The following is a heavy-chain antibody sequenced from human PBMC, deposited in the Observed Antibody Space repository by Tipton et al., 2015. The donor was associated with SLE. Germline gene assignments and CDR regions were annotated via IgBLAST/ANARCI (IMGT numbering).Heavy chain of an antibody. CDR3: ARLADFGMDV. D-gene: IGHD3-3*01. CDR1: GGSISSSSYY. V-gene: IGHV4-61*05. CDR2: VYHSGST. Sequence: TLSLTCTVSGGSISSSSYYWGWIRQPPEKGLEWIGYVYHSGSTNYNPSLKGRVTISVDKSKKQYFLNLSSVTAADTAVYYCARLADFGMDVWGQGTTVSVSS. J-gene: IGHJ6*02.